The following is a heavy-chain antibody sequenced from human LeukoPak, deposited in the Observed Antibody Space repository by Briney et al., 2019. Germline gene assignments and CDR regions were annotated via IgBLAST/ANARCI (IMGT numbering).Heavy chain of an antibody. CDR1: GFTLSSYG. CDR2: IYYDGSNK. Sequence: GGSLRLSCAASGFTLSSYGMHWVRQAPGKGLEGVAVIYYDGSNKYYADSVKGRFTISRDNSKNTLYVQMNSLRAEDTAVYYCARDYYGSGSRLDYWGQGTLVTVSS. J-gene: IGHJ4*02. D-gene: IGHD3-10*01. V-gene: IGHV3-33*01. CDR3: ARDYYGSGSRLDY.